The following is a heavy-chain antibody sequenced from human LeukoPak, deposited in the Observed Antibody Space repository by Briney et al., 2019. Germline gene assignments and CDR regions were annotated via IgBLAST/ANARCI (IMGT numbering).Heavy chain of an antibody. D-gene: IGHD3-9*01. J-gene: IGHJ4*02. CDR1: GVPFNNYA. CDR2: ISSSSSYI. CDR3: ARGGRSTYFDWSPDY. V-gene: IGHV3-21*01. Sequence: NPGGPLRLPCAASGVPFNNYAMTWVPQAPGKGLEGGSAISSSSSYIYYADPGKGRFTISRDNARNSLYLQMNRLRAEDTAVYYCARGGRSTYFDWSPDYWGQGTLVTVSS.